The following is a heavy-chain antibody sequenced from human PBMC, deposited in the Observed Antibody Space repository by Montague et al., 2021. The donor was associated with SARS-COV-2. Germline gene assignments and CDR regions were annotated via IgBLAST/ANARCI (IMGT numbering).Heavy chain of an antibody. V-gene: IGHV3-30-3*01. CDR1: GFTFSSYA. Sequence: SLRLSWEASGFTFSSYAMHWVRQAPGKGLEWVAVISYDGSNKYYADSVKGRFTISRDNSKNTLYLQMNSLRAEDTAVYYCARVIVVGYYGMDVWGQGTTVTVSS. CDR3: ARVIVVGYYGMDV. CDR2: ISYDGSNK. D-gene: IGHD3-22*01. J-gene: IGHJ6*02.